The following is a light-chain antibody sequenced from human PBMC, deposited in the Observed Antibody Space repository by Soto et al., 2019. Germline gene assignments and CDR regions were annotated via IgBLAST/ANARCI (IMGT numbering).Light chain of an antibody. J-gene: IGLJ2*01. CDR2: EVS. CDR1: SSDVGGYDY. V-gene: IGLV2-14*01. CDR3: SSYTTTSALV. Sequence: QSALTQPASVSGSPGQSITISCTGTSSDVGGYDYVSWYQHHPGKVPKLIIYEVSKRPSGVSHRFSGSKSGNTASLTISGLHTEDEADYYCSSYTTTSALVFGGGTKLTVL.